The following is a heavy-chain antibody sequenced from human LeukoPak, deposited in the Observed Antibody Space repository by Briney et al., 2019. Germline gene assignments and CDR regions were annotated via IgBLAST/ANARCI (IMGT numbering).Heavy chain of an antibody. CDR1: GFTFSSYA. CDR3: AKMIEGYCSSTSCYRVYYFDY. Sequence: GGSLRLSCAASGFTFSSYAMSWVRQAPGKGLEWVSAISGSGDSTYYADSVKGRFTISRDNSKNTLYLQMNSLRAEDTAVYYCAKMIEGYCSSTSCYRVYYFDYWGQGTLVTVSS. D-gene: IGHD2-2*02. V-gene: IGHV3-23*01. CDR2: ISGSGDST. J-gene: IGHJ4*02.